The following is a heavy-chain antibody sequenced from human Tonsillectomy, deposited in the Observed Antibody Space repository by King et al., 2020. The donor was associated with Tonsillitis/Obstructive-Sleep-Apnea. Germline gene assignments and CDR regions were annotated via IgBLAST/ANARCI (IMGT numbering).Heavy chain of an antibody. CDR2: ISGSGGST. V-gene: IGHV3-23*04. J-gene: IGHJ6*02. CDR1: GFTFSSYA. CDR3: AKDLPSYYGSGRFNGMDV. D-gene: IGHD3-10*01. Sequence: VQLVESGGGLVQPGGSLRLSCAASGFTFSSYAMSWVRQAPGKGLEWVSAISGSGGSTYYADSVKGRFTISRDNSKNTLYLQMNSLRAEDTAVYYCAKDLPSYYGSGRFNGMDVWGQGTTVTVSS.